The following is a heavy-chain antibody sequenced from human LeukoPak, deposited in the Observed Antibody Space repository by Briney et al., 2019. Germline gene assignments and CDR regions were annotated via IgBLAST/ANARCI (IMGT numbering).Heavy chain of an antibody. CDR1: GFIFSNFG. V-gene: IGHV3-30*18. J-gene: IGHJ6*03. CDR3: AKTPYGDLTMRNYYMDV. CDR2: ISYDGSNK. D-gene: IGHD4-17*01. Sequence: GGTLRLSCAASGFIFSNFGMSWVRQAPGKGLEWVAVISYDGSNKYYADSVKGRFTISRDNSKNTLYLQMNSLRAEDTAVYYCAKTPYGDLTMRNYYMDVWGKGTTVTVSS.